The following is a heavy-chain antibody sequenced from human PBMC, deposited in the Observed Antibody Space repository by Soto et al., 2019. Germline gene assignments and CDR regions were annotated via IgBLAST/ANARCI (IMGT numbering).Heavy chain of an antibody. CDR1: GFTFSSYD. CDR2: IGTAGDT. V-gene: IGHV3-13*01. CDR3: AILGSYRTFDAFDI. D-gene: IGHD1-26*01. Sequence: GGSLRLSCAASGFTFSSYDMHWVRQATGKGLEWVSAIGTAGDTYYPGSVKGRFTISRENAKNSLYLQMNSLRAEDTAVYYCAILGSYRTFDAFDIWGQGTMVTVSS. J-gene: IGHJ3*02.